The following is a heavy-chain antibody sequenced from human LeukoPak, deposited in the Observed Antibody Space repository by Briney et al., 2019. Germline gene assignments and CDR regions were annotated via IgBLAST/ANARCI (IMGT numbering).Heavy chain of an antibody. D-gene: IGHD3-10*01. Sequence: PGESLRLSCAASGFTVSSNYMSWVRQAPGKGLEWVSVIYSGGSTYYADSVKGRFTISRDNSKNTVYLQMNSPRAEDTAVYYCARPNYGSGTYPLYYWGQGTLVTVSS. CDR3: ARPNYGSGTYPLYY. V-gene: IGHV3-53*01. CDR2: IYSGGST. CDR1: GFTVSSNY. J-gene: IGHJ4*02.